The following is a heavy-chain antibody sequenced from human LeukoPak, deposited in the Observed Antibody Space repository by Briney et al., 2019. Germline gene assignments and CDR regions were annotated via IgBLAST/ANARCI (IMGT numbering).Heavy chain of an antibody. Sequence: SETLSLTCTVSGGSISSYYWSWIRQPPGKGLEWIGYIYYSGSTNYNPSLKSRVTISVDTSKNQFSLKLSSVTAADTAVYYCARQEYRNYRNYGMDVWGQGTTVTVSS. CDR3: ARQEYRNYRNYGMDV. D-gene: IGHD4-11*01. J-gene: IGHJ6*02. V-gene: IGHV4-59*08. CDR1: GGSISSYY. CDR2: IYYSGST.